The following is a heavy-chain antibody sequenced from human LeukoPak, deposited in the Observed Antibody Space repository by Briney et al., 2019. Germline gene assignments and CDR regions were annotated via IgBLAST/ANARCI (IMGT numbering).Heavy chain of an antibody. J-gene: IGHJ5*02. CDR1: GFTFSDYY. CDR2: IYYSGSA. CDR3: ARRNYDVLSGDWFDP. V-gene: IGHV4-59*08. Sequence: GSLRLSCAASGFTFSDYYMSWIRQAPGKGLEWIGYIYYSGSANYNPSLNSRVTMSVDTSTNQFSLKLSSVTAADTAVYYCARRNYDVLSGDWFDPWGQGILVTVSS. D-gene: IGHD3-9*01.